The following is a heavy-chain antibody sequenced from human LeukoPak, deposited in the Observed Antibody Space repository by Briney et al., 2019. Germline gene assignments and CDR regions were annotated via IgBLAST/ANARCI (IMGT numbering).Heavy chain of an antibody. CDR3: VKASSGYNVPRFDY. J-gene: IGHJ4*02. D-gene: IGHD3-22*01. CDR2: ISGSGGST. V-gene: IGHV3-23*01. CDR1: GFTFSSYG. Sequence: PGGSLRLSCAASGFTFSSYGMSWVRQAPGKGLEWVSAISGSGGSTYYADSVKGRFTISRDNSKNTLYLQMNSLRAEDTAVYYCVKASSGYNVPRFDYWGQGTLVTVSS.